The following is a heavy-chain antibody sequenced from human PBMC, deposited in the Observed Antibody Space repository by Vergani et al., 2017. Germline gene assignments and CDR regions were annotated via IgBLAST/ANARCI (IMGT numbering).Heavy chain of an antibody. CDR2: IWYDGSNK. CDR1: GFTFSSYG. V-gene: IGHV3-33*01. D-gene: IGHD5-18*01. J-gene: IGHJ4*02. Sequence: QVQLVGSGGGVVQPGRSLRLSCAASGFTFSSYGMHWVRQAPGKGLEWVAVIWYDGSNKYYADSVKGRFTISRDNSKNTLYLQMNSLRAEDTAVYCCARDRDLYSYGPGTFDYWGQGTLVTVSS. CDR3: ARDRDLYSYGPGTFDY.